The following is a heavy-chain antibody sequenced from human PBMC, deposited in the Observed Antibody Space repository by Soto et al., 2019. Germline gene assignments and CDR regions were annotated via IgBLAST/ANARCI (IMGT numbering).Heavy chain of an antibody. D-gene: IGHD3-3*01. V-gene: IGHV4-59*01. J-gene: IGHJ5*02. CDR2: IYYSGST. Sequence: SETLSLTCTVSGGSISSYYWSWIRQPPGKGLEWIGYIYYSGSTNYNPSLKSRVTISVDTSKNQFSLKLSSVTAADTAVYYCARTYYEFWSGYSPSNWFDPWGQGTLVTVSS. CDR1: GGSISSYY. CDR3: ARTYYEFWSGYSPSNWFDP.